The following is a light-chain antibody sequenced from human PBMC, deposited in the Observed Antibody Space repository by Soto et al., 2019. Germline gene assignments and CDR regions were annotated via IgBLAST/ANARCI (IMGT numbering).Light chain of an antibody. CDR2: DAS. Sequence: EVVMRQSPATLSLSPGDRATLSCRASQSVTTSLAWYQHQPGQAPRLLIYDASNRPTGIPARFSGSGSGTHFSLTISSLEPEDFAVYYCQHRSNWPSVTFGGGTKLEIK. J-gene: IGKJ4*01. V-gene: IGKV3-11*01. CDR3: QHRSNWPSVT. CDR1: QSVTTS.